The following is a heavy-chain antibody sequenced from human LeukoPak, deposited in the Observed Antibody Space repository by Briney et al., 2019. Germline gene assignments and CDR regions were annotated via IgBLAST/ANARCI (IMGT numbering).Heavy chain of an antibody. CDR1: GGSISSYY. CDR2: IYYTGST. V-gene: IGHV4-59*01. Sequence: KPSETLSLTCTVSGGSISSYYWSWIGQPPGKGLEWIGYIYYTGSTNYNPSLRSRVTISVDTSKNQFSLKLSSVTGGDTAVYYCARATTGEPYSWFDPWGQGTLVTVSS. J-gene: IGHJ5*02. D-gene: IGHD7-27*01. CDR3: ARATTGEPYSWFDP.